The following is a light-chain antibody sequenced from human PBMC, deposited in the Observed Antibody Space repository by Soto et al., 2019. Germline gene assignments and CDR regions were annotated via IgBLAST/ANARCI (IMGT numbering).Light chain of an antibody. J-gene: IGKJ4*01. CDR1: PSVNSRD. CDR2: SAS. Sequence: EIVLTQSPGTLSLSPGERATLPCRASPSVNSRDLAWYQQKPGQAPRLLIYSASTRATGIPDRFSGSGSGPDFTLTISRVEPEDFAVYFCQQHNNWPLTFGGGTKVEI. V-gene: IGKV3D-20*02. CDR3: QQHNNWPLT.